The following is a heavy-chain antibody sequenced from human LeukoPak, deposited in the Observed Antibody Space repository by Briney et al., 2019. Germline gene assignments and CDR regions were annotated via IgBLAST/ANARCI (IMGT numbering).Heavy chain of an antibody. Sequence: GGSLRLSCAASGFTVSSNYMSWVRQAPGKGLEWVSVIYSGGSTYYADSVKGRFTISRDNSKNTLYLQMNSLRAEDTAVYYCAREATNAYSGSYWAFDIWGQGTMVTVSS. CDR2: IYSGGST. D-gene: IGHD1-26*01. CDR3: AREATNAYSGSYWAFDI. CDR1: GFTVSSNY. J-gene: IGHJ3*02. V-gene: IGHV3-53*01.